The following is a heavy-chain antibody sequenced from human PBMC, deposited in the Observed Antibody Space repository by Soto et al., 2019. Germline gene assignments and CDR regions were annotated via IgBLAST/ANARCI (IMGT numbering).Heavy chain of an antibody. D-gene: IGHD3-3*01. CDR2: IYHSGST. CDR3: ASLRFLEWLPRSNYYYGMDV. Sequence: SETLSHTCAFSGVYIRSGGYSWSWIRQPPGKGLEWIGYIYHSGSTYYNPSLKSRVTISVDRSKNQFSLKLSSVTAADTAVYYCASLRFLEWLPRSNYYYGMDVWGQGTTVTVSS. CDR1: GVYIRSGGYS. V-gene: IGHV4-30-2*01. J-gene: IGHJ6*02.